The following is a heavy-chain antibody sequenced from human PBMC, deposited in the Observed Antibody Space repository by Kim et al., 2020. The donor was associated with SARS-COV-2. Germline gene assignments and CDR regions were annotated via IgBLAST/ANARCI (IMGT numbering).Heavy chain of an antibody. D-gene: IGHD2-2*01. Sequence: SETLSLTCTVSGVSISSSSYYWGWIRQPPGKGPEWIGSIYYSGNTYYNPSLKSRVTISVDTSKNQFSLKLSSVTAADTAVYYCARRDVVVSDTFDYWGQGTLVTVSS. CDR2: IYYSGNT. J-gene: IGHJ4*02. CDR1: GVSISSSSYY. V-gene: IGHV4-39*01. CDR3: ARRDVVVSDTFDY.